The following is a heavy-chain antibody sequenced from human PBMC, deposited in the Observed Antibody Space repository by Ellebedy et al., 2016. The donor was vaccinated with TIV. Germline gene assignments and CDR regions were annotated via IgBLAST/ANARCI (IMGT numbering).Heavy chain of an antibody. CDR1: GFTLSGYW. Sequence: GESLKISCVASGFTLSGYWMHWVRQVPGKGLVWVARINTDGSTASYADSVKGRFTISRDNAKNSLYLQMNSLRAEDTAVYYCARDWSGAYYYDSNFDYWGQGTLVPVSS. D-gene: IGHD3-22*01. CDR3: ARDWSGAYYYDSNFDY. CDR2: INTDGSTA. V-gene: IGHV3-74*01. J-gene: IGHJ4*02.